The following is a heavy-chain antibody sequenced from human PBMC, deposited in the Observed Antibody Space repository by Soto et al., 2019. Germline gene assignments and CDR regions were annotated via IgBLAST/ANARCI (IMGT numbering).Heavy chain of an antibody. CDR1: GGSISSGGYY. J-gene: IGHJ5*01. CDR3: ARGVLP. V-gene: IGHV4-31*03. Sequence: LSLTCTVAGGSISSGGYYWSWIRQHPGTGLEWIGHISYSGSTYYNTAVKSRVTISVDTSRNPFSLIVNSVTAAATAVYYCARGVLPLGQGTPVTVSS. CDR2: ISYSGST.